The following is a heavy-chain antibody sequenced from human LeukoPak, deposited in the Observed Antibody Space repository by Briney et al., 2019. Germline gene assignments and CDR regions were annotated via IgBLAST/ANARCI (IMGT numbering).Heavy chain of an antibody. J-gene: IGHJ6*03. Sequence: ASVKVSCNTFGYTFTGYYMHWVRQAPGQGLEWMGWINPNSGGTNYAQKFQGRVTMTRDTSISTAYMEVSRLRSNDTAVYYCARDQLARPFSYYYYMDVWGKGTTVTITS. D-gene: IGHD6-6*01. CDR1: GYTFTGYY. CDR3: ARDQLARPFSYYYYMDV. CDR2: INPNSGGT. V-gene: IGHV1-2*02.